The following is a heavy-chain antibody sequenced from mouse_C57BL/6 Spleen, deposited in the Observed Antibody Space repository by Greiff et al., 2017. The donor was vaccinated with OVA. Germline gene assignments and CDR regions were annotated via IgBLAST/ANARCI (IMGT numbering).Heavy chain of an antibody. CDR2: ISSGGDYI. J-gene: IGHJ2*01. Sequence: EVKVEESGEGLVKPGGSLKLSCAASGFTFSSYAMSWVRQTPEKRLEWVAYISSGGDYIYYADTVKGRFTISRDNARNTLYLQMSSLKSEDTAMYYCTRDTYYDYAYYFDYWGQGTTLTVSS. CDR3: TRDTYYDYAYYFDY. D-gene: IGHD2-4*01. V-gene: IGHV5-9-1*02. CDR1: GFTFSSYA.